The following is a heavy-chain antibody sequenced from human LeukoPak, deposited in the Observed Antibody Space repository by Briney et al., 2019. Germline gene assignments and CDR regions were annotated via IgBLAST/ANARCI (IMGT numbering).Heavy chain of an antibody. Sequence: PSETLYPTCTVSGGSISSSSYYWGWIRQPPGKGLEWIGSIYCSGSTYYHPSLKSRVTISVDTSKNQFSLKLSSVTAADTAVYYCARGSIVVPAATNQPNNWFDPWGQGTLVTVSS. CDR1: GGSISSSSYY. J-gene: IGHJ5*02. CDR2: IYCSGST. D-gene: IGHD2-2*01. CDR3: ARGSIVVPAATNQPNNWFDP. V-gene: IGHV4-39*07.